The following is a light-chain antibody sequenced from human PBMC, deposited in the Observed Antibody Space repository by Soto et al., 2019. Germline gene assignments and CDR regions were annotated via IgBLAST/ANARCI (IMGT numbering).Light chain of an antibody. CDR3: QQRSNWPIT. CDR1: QSVSSNY. Sequence: ETVLTQSPGTLSLSPGEIATLSCRASQSVSSNYLAWYQHKRGQAPRLLIYGASSRATGIPARFSGSGSGTDFTLTISSLEPEDFAVYYCQQRSNWPITFGQGTRLEIK. V-gene: IGKV3D-20*02. CDR2: GAS. J-gene: IGKJ5*01.